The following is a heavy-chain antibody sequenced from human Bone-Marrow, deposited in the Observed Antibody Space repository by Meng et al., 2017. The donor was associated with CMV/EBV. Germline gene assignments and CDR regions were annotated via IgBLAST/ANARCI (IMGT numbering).Heavy chain of an antibody. J-gene: IGHJ4*02. CDR2: INEDGTKK. Sequence: SCAASGFTFSNYWMTWVRQAPGKGLEWVATINEDGTKKYYVESLKGRFTISRDNAKNSLYLRMYSLRAEDTALYYCAKYGSSWAQFDYWGQGTLVTVSS. CDR3: AKYGSSWAQFDY. D-gene: IGHD6-13*01. CDR1: GFTFSNYW. V-gene: IGHV3-7*03.